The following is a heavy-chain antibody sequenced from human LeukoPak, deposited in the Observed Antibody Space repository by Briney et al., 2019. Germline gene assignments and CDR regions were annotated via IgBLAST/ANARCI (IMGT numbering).Heavy chain of an antibody. Sequence: ASVKVSCKASGYTLTSYDINWVRQAPGQGLEWMGWISAYNGNTNYAQKLQGRVTMTTDTSTSTAYMELRSLRSDDTAVYYCARACGGDCFYYFDYWGQGTLVTVSS. V-gene: IGHV1-18*01. J-gene: IGHJ4*02. D-gene: IGHD2-21*01. CDR3: ARACGGDCFYYFDY. CDR1: GYTLTSYD. CDR2: ISAYNGNT.